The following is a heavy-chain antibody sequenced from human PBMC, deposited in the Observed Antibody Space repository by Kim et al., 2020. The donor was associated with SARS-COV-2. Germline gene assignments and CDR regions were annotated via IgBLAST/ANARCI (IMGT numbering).Heavy chain of an antibody. CDR2: IIGSGTTI. J-gene: IGHJ4*02. CDR3: ARGPNYSPFDY. V-gene: IGHV3-48*03. Sequence: LSLTCVASGFTFSSYEMNWVRQAPGKGLEWVSYIIGSGTTIYYADSVRGRFTISRDNDKNSLYLQMNSLRAEDTAVYYCARGPNYSPFDYWGQGTLV. CDR1: GFTFSSYE. D-gene: IGHD4-4*01.